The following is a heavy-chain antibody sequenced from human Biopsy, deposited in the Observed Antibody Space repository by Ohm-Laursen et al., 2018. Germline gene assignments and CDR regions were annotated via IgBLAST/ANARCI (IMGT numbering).Heavy chain of an antibody. CDR1: GGSISNNNYY. D-gene: IGHD3-22*01. V-gene: IGHV4-39*01. CDR3: ARDYDTSGYYYVS. J-gene: IGHJ5*02. Sequence: GTLSLTCTVSGGSISNNNYYWGWIRQPPGRGLEWIGSIFYRGSTHYKPSLKSRVNISVDTSKNQFSLKLNSVTAADTAVYYCARDYDTSGYYYVSWGQGTLVTVSS. CDR2: IFYRGST.